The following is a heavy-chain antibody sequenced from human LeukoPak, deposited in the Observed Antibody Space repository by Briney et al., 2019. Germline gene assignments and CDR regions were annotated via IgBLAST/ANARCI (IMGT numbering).Heavy chain of an antibody. V-gene: IGHV4-30-2*01. CDR1: GGSISSGGYS. J-gene: IGHJ4*02. D-gene: IGHD6-19*01. Sequence: PSETLSLTCAVSGGSISSGGYSWSWIRQPPGKGLEWIGYIYHSGSTYYNPSLKSRVTISVDRSKNQFSLKLSSVTAADTAVYYCARDSFSGWYDWSYYFDYWGQGTLVTVSS. CDR2: IYHSGST. CDR3: ARDSFSGWYDWSYYFDY.